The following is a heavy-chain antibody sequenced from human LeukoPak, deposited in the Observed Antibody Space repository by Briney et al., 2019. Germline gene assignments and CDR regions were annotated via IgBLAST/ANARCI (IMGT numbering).Heavy chain of an antibody. J-gene: IGHJ4*02. V-gene: IGHV3-74*01. CDR1: GFTFRSYW. D-gene: IGHD2/OR15-2a*01. Sequence: GGSLRLPFAAPGFTFRSYWVHWGRPAPGKGLVWVSRINTDGSSTSYADSVKGRFTISRDYAKNTLYLQMNSLRAEDTAVYYCARGSVYDFDYWGQGTLVTVSS. CDR3: ARGSVYDFDY. CDR2: INTDGSST.